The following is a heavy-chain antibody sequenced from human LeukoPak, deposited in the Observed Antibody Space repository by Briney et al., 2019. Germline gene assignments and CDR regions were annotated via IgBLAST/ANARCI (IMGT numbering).Heavy chain of an antibody. V-gene: IGHV3-23*05. CDR3: AKVYCSGGNCYSYFDY. CDR1: GFTFSGNS. J-gene: IGHJ4*02. CDR2: INYSGNNT. Sequence: HPGGSLRLSCAASGFTFSGNSMGWVRQAPGKGLEWVSAINYSGNNTYYADSVKGRFTISRDNSKNTLYLQMHSLRAEDTAIYYCAKVYCSGGNCYSYFDYWGQGTLVTVAS. D-gene: IGHD2-15*01.